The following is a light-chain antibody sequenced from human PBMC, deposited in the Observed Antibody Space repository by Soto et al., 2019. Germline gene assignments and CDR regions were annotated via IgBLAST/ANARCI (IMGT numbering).Light chain of an antibody. CDR1: SSDVGGYNY. CDR3: SSYTRSSFYV. Sequence: QSALTQPASVSGSPGQSITISCTGTSSDVGGYNYVSWYQQYPGKAPKFMIYDVSNRPSGVSNRLSGSKSGNTASLTISGLQAEDEADYYCSSYTRSSFYVFGTGTKLTVL. V-gene: IGLV2-14*01. CDR2: DVS. J-gene: IGLJ1*01.